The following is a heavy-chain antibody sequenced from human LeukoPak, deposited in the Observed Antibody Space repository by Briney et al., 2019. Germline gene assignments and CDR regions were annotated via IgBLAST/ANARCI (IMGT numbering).Heavy chain of an antibody. V-gene: IGHV1-8*03. D-gene: IGHD2/OR15-2a*01. Sequence: ASVKVSCKASGYTFTSYYLNWVRQATGQGLEWMGWINPNIGDTDYAQKFQGRVTFTRNTAISTVYMELSSLRSDDTAVYYCAKASNPHYYVPFDYWGQGTLVTVSS. CDR3: AKASNPHYYVPFDY. J-gene: IGHJ4*02. CDR1: GYTFTSYY. CDR2: INPNIGDT.